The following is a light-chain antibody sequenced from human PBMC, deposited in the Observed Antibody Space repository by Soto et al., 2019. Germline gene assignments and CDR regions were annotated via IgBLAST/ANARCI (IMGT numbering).Light chain of an antibody. J-gene: IGLJ2*01. CDR1: SSDIGFYNY. CDR3: SSYSSGNTIVV. CDR2: EVS. V-gene: IGLV2-14*01. Sequence: QSVLTQPASVSGSPGQSITISCTGTSSDIGFYNYVSWYQHLPGKAPRLMIYEVSNRPSGVSDRFSGSKSGNTASLTISGLQAEDEADYYCSSYSSGNTIVVFGGGTKLTVL.